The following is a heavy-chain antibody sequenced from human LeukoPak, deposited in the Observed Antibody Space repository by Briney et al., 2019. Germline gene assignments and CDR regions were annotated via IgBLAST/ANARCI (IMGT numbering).Heavy chain of an antibody. D-gene: IGHD2-2*01. CDR3: ATGLIPMPNWFDP. J-gene: IGHJ5*02. Sequence: GGSLRLSCAASGFTFSTYCMSWVRQAPGKGLEWVAKIKLDGSAKYYVDSVKGRFTISRDNAKNSLYLQMNSLRAEDTAVYYCATGLIPMPNWFDPWGQGTLVTVSS. CDR1: GFTFSTYC. V-gene: IGHV3-7*01. CDR2: IKLDGSAK.